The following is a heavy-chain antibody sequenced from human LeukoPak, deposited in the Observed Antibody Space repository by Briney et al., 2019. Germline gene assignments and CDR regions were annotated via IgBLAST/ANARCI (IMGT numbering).Heavy chain of an antibody. Sequence: GGSLRLSCAASGFTFSSYAMHWVRQAPGKGLEWVAVISYDGSNKYYADSVKGRFTISRDNSKNSLYLQMNSLRAEDTAVYYCARDGDSSGWYYFDYWGQGTLVTVSS. J-gene: IGHJ4*02. D-gene: IGHD6-19*01. V-gene: IGHV3-30-3*01. CDR2: ISYDGSNK. CDR1: GFTFSSYA. CDR3: ARDGDSSGWYYFDY.